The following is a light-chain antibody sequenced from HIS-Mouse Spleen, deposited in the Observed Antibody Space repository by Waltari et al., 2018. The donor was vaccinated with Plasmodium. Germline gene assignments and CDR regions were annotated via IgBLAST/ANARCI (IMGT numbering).Light chain of an antibody. CDR1: SSDVGSYNL. V-gene: IGLV2-23*03. CDR3: CSYAGSSTFVV. J-gene: IGLJ2*01. Sequence: QSALTQPASVSGSPGQSTPISCTGTSSDVGSYNLVSWYHQHPGKAPKLMIYEGSKRPSGVSNRFSGSKSGNTASLTISGLQAEDEADYYCCSYAGSSTFVVFGGGTKLTVL. CDR2: EGS.